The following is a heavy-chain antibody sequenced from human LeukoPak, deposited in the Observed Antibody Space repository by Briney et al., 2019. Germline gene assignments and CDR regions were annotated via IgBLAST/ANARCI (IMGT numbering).Heavy chain of an antibody. CDR1: GGSISSYY. D-gene: IGHD5-24*01. CDR2: IYYSGST. J-gene: IGHJ5*02. V-gene: IGHV4-59*01. CDR3: ARDQGRDGYKGNWFDP. Sequence: SETLSLTCTVSGGSISSYYWSWIRQPPGKGLEWIGYIYYSGSTNYNPSLKSRVTISVDMSKNQFSLKLSSVTAADTAVYYCARDQGRDGYKGNWFDPWGQGTLVTVSS.